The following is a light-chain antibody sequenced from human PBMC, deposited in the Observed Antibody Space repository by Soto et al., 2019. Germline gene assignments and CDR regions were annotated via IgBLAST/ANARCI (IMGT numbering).Light chain of an antibody. CDR1: SSNIGNNY. Sequence: QSVLTQPPSVSAAPGQKVTISCSGSSSNIGNNYGSWYQQLPGTAPKLLIYDNNKRPSGIPDRFSGSKSGTSATLGITGLQTGDEADYYCGTWDSSLSAGEVFGTGTKLTVL. CDR3: GTWDSSLSAGEV. J-gene: IGLJ1*01. CDR2: DNN. V-gene: IGLV1-51*01.